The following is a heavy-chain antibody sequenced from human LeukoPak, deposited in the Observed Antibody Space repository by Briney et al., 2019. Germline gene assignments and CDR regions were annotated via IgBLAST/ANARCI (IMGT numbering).Heavy chain of an antibody. V-gene: IGHV3-53*01. CDR2: IYSGGST. Sequence: PGGSLRLSCAASGFTVSSNYMNWARQAPGKGLEWVSIIYSGGSTYYADSVKGRFTISRDNSKNILYLQMNSLRAEDTAVYYCAREKLNWGFDYWGQGTLVTVSS. J-gene: IGHJ4*02. CDR1: GFTVSSNY. CDR3: AREKLNWGFDY. D-gene: IGHD3-16*01.